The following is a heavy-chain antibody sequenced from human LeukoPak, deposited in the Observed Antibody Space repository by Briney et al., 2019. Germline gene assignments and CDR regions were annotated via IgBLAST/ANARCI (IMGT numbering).Heavy chain of an antibody. CDR1: GFTFSSYS. J-gene: IGHJ5*02. CDR3: ARGNVLFWFDP. V-gene: IGHV3-21*01. D-gene: IGHD3-16*01. CDR2: ISSSSSYI. Sequence: KPGGSLRLSCGASGFTFSSYSMNWVRQAPGKGLEWVSSISSSSSYIYYADSVKGRFTISRDNAKNSLYLQMNSLRAEDTAVYYCARGNVLFWFDPWGQGTLVTVSS.